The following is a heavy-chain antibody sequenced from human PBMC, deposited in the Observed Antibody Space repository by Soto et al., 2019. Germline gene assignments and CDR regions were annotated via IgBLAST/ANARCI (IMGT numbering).Heavy chain of an antibody. J-gene: IGHJ6*02. CDR2: ISYDGSNK. CDR3: EKAVGYCSSTSCRDYYYYYGMDA. CDR1: GFTLSNYG. D-gene: IGHD2-2*03. Sequence: PGGSLRLSCAASGFTLSNYGMHWVRQAPGKGLEWVAVISYDGSNKYYSDSVKGRFTISRDNSKNTLYLQMNSLRGEDTAVYNCEKAVGYCSSTSCRDYYYYYGMDAWGQGTTVTVSS. V-gene: IGHV3-30*18.